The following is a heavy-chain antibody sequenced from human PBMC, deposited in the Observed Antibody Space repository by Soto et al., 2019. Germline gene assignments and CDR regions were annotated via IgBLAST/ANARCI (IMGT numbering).Heavy chain of an antibody. J-gene: IGHJ5*02. Sequence: EVQLVESGGGLVQPGGSLRLSCAASGFTFSSYWMHWVRQAPGRGRGWVSRINSDGSSTSYADSVKGRFTISRDNAKNTLYLQMNSLRAEDTAVYYCARGVDIVGLGGFDPWGQGTLVTVSS. V-gene: IGHV3-74*01. CDR3: ARGVDIVGLGGFDP. CDR1: GFTFSSYW. CDR2: INSDGSST. D-gene: IGHD5-12*01.